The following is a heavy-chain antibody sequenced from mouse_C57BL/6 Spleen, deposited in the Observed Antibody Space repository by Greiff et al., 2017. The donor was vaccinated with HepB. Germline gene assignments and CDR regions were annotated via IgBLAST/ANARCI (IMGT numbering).Heavy chain of an antibody. D-gene: IGHD2-4*01. Sequence: VQLQQSGGDLVKPGGSLKLSCAASGFTFSSYGMSWVRQTPDKRLEWVATISSGGSYTYYPDSVKGRFTISRDNAKNTLYLQMSSLKSEDTAMYYCARQNDYDSAWFAYWGQGTLVTVSA. J-gene: IGHJ3*01. V-gene: IGHV5-6*01. CDR3: ARQNDYDSAWFAY. CDR1: GFTFSSYG. CDR2: ISSGGSYT.